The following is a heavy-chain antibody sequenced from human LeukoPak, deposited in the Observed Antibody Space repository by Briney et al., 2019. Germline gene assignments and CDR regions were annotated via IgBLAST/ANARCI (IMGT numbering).Heavy chain of an antibody. CDR1: GFTFSSYA. V-gene: IGHV3-23*01. J-gene: IGHJ3*02. D-gene: IGHD3-10*01. Sequence: GGSLRLSCAASGFTFSSYAMSWVRQAPGMGLEWVSAISGSGGSTYYADSVKGRFTISRDNSKNTLYLQMNSLRAEDTAVYYCAKDPHLWPDAFDIWGQGTMVTVSS. CDR3: AKDPHLWPDAFDI. CDR2: ISGSGGST.